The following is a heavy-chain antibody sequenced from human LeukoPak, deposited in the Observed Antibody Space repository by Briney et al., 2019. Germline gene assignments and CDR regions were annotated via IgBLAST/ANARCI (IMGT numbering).Heavy chain of an antibody. CDR2: ISAYNGNT. Sequence: ASVKVSCKASGYTFTSYGIGWVRQAPGQGLEWMGWISAYNGNTNYAQKLQGRVTMTTDTSTSTDYMELRSLRSDDTAVYYCARATSRLRLGELSDFDYWGQGTLVTVSS. CDR1: GYTFTSYG. V-gene: IGHV1-18*01. J-gene: IGHJ4*02. D-gene: IGHD3-16*02. CDR3: ARATSRLRLGELSDFDY.